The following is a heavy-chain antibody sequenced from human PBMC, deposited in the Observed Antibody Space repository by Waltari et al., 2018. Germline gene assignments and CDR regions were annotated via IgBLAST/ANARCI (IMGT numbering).Heavy chain of an antibody. Sequence: QLYLVESGGGVVQPGRSLRLSCAASVFTFRSYGMHWVRQPPGKGLQWVAVISSTGSNTYYADSVRGRFTISRDNSKNILYLQMNSLRAEDTAVYYCARDIAFGGVIVMNEAFDFRGRGTTVTVSP. CDR1: VFTFRSYG. D-gene: IGHD3-16*02. CDR3: ARDIAFGGVIVMNEAFDF. J-gene: IGHJ3*01. V-gene: IGHV3-33*01. CDR2: ISSTGSNT.